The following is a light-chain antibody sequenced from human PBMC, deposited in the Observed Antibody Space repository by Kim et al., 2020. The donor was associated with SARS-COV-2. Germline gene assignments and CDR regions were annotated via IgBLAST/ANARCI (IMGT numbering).Light chain of an antibody. CDR3: QTWGTE. CDR1: SGHSSYA. J-gene: IGLJ2*01. Sequence: QPVLTQSPSASASLGASVKLTCTLSSGHSSYAIAWHQQQPEKGPRYLMKLNSDGSHSKGDGIPDRFSGSSSGAERYLTISSLQSEDEADYYCQTWGTEVGGGTQLTVL. CDR2: LNSDGSH. V-gene: IGLV4-69*01.